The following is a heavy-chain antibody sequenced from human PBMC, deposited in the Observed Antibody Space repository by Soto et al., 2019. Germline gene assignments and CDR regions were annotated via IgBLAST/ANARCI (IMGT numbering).Heavy chain of an antibody. CDR3: ARISGSLDYYYYMDV. Sequence: PSETLSLTCTVSGASISSYSWSWIRRPPGKGLEFIGYIYFTGSANYNPSLKSRLTLSLDTSKNQFSLKLSAVTAADTAVYYCARISGSLDYYYYMDVWGTGTTVTSP. D-gene: IGHD3-10*01. J-gene: IGHJ6*03. V-gene: IGHV4-59*08. CDR1: GASISSYS. CDR2: IYFTGSA.